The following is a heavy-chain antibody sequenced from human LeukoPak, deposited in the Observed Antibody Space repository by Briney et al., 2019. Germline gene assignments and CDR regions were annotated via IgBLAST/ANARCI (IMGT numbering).Heavy chain of an antibody. V-gene: IGHV4-34*01. D-gene: IGHD3-22*01. CDR1: GGSFSGYY. CDR2: INHSGST. Sequence: PSETLSLTCAVYGGSFSGYYWSWIRQPPGKGLEWIGEINHSGSTNYNPSLKSQVTISVDTSKNQFSLKLSSVTAADTAVYYCARGVSPVVYYYYMDVWGKGTTVTVSS. J-gene: IGHJ6*03. CDR3: ARGVSPVVYYYYMDV.